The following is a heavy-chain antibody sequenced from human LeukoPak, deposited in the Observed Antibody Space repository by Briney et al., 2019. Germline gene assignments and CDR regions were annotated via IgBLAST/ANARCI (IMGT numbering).Heavy chain of an antibody. Sequence: ASVKVSCKASGYTFTGYYMHWVRQAPGQGLEWMGWINPNSGGTNYAQKFQGRVTMTRDTSISTAHMELSRLRSDDTAVYYCARGLSYDSSGYYLFDPWGQGTLVTVSS. V-gene: IGHV1-2*02. D-gene: IGHD3-22*01. CDR1: GYTFTGYY. CDR3: ARGLSYDSSGYYLFDP. J-gene: IGHJ5*02. CDR2: INPNSGGT.